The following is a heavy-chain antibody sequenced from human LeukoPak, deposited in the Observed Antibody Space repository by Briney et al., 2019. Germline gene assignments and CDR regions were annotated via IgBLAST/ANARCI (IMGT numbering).Heavy chain of an antibody. CDR3: ARHLATSGSYPLDY. CDR1: GFTFMNYA. J-gene: IGHJ4*02. Sequence: GGSLRLSCAPSGFTFMNYAMSGVRQAPGGGLGWVSAICGNAACTLYADSVKGRFIISRDNSRNTMYLYLQMNSLRAEDTAVYYCARHLATSGSYPLDYWGQGTPVTVSS. D-gene: IGHD2-15*01. V-gene: IGHV3-23*01. CDR2: ICGNAACT.